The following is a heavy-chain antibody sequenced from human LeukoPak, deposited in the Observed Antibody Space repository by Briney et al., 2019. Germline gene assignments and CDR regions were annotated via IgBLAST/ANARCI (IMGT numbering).Heavy chain of an antibody. CDR3: ARGAVDYGDKAGAFDI. V-gene: IGHV1-2*02. CDR2: INPNSGGT. Sequence: ASVKVSCKASGYTFTGYYMHWVRQAPGQGLEWMGWINPNSGGTNYAQKFQGRVTMTRDTSISTAYMELSRLRSDDTAVYYCARGAVDYGDKAGAFDIWSQGTMVTVSS. D-gene: IGHD4-17*01. J-gene: IGHJ3*02. CDR1: GYTFTGYY.